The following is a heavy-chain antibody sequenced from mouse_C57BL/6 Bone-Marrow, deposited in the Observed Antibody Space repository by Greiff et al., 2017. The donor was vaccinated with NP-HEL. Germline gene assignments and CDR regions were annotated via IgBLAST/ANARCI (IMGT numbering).Heavy chain of an antibody. D-gene: IGHD2-12*01. CDR3: ARENYSNDEGYFEV. Sequence: VQLQQPGAELVKPGASVKLSCKASGYTFTSYWMQWVKQRPGQGLEWIGEIDPSDSYTNYNQKFTGKATLTVDTSSSTAYMQLSSLTSEDSAVYYCARENYSNDEGYFEVWGTGTTVTVSS. V-gene: IGHV1-50*01. J-gene: IGHJ1*03. CDR2: IDPSDSYT. CDR1: GYTFTSYW.